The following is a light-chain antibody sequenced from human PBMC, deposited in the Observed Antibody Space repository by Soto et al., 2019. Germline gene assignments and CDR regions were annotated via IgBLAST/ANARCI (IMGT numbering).Light chain of an antibody. CDR1: QSVNKW. J-gene: IGKJ1*01. CDR3: QQYNSYSPWT. V-gene: IGKV1-5*01. Sequence: DIELTQSASALCGSGGDGWSVTCRASQSVNKWLAWFQQKPGKVPKLLIFDASTLQTGVPSRFGGGGSGTEFTLTISGLQPDDFATYYCQQYNSYSPWTFGPGTKVDI. CDR2: DAS.